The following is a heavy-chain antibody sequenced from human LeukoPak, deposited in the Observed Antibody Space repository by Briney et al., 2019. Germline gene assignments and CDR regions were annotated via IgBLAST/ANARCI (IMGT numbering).Heavy chain of an antibody. CDR3: AKNMRGSSWYED. V-gene: IGHV3-23*01. CDR1: GFTFSSYG. D-gene: IGHD6-13*01. CDR2: INGGGTDT. Sequence: GGSLRLSCAASGFTFSSYGMHWVRQAPGKGLEWVSGINGGGTDTYYADSVKGRFTISRDNSKNTLYLQLNSLRAEDTAVYFCAKNMRGSSWYEDWGQGALVIVSS. J-gene: IGHJ4*02.